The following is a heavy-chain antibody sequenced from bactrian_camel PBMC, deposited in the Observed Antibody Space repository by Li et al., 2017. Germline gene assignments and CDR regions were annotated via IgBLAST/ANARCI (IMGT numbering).Heavy chain of an antibody. J-gene: IGHJ6*01. Sequence: HVQLVESGGGSVQPGGSLRLSCGASGHTYSSNYMGWFRQAPGKEREGLASIRTIGGTKTYSDSAKGRFTISQDAAENELYLQMNSLKPEDTAMYYCAATWRTYGTTDALSPSDFEYWGQGTQVTVS. D-gene: IGHD7*01. V-gene: IGHV3S58*01. CDR1: GHTYSSNY. CDR3: AATWRTYGTTDALSPSDFEY. CDR2: IRTIGGTK.